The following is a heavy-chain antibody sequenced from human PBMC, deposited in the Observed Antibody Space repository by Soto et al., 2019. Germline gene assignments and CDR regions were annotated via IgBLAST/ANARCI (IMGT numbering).Heavy chain of an antibody. J-gene: IGHJ4*02. CDR1: GYTFTNYA. CDR2: INAGNGNT. CDR3: ARWVGGNYFHY. D-gene: IGHD1-1*01. Sequence: QVQLVQSGAEGKKPGASGKVSCKASGYTFTNYAMLWVRQAPGQRLEWMGWINAGNGNTKYSQKFQGRVTITRDTSASTAYMELSSLRSEDTAVYYCARWVGGNYFHYWGQGTLVTVSS. V-gene: IGHV1-3*01.